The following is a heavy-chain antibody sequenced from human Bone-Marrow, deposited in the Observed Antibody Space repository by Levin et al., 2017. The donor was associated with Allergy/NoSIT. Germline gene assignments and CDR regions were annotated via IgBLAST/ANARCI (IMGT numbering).Heavy chain of an antibody. CDR2: INPKSGAT. Sequence: GASVKVSCKASGYRFTGYYMHWVRLAPGQGLEWMGWINPKSGATEYAHNFQGRVTMTRDTSISTAYMELSRLTSDDTAVYYCARDRLQEYAYYHMDVWGQGTTVTVSS. D-gene: IGHD2/OR15-2a*01. CDR3: ARDRLQEYAYYHMDV. J-gene: IGHJ6*02. CDR1: GYRFTGYY. V-gene: IGHV1-2*02.